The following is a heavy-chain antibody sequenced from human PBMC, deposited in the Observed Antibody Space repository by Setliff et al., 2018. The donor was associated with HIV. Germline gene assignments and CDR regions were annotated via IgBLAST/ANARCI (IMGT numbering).Heavy chain of an antibody. V-gene: IGHV4-39*07. CDR2: IDYSGRT. CDR3: ARADNYYYDSGAFKSGLDAFDI. J-gene: IGHJ3*02. D-gene: IGHD3-22*01. Sequence: LSLTCIVSGGSFGSSSYSWGWIRLPPGKGLEWIGSIDYSGRTYYNPSLMRRLTISVDTSKNQFSLKLSSVTAADTAGYHCARADNYYYDSGAFKSGLDAFDIWGQGTMVTVSS. CDR1: GGSFGSSSYS.